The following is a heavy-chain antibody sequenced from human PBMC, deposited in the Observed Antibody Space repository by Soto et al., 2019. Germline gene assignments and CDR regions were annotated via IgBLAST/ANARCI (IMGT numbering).Heavy chain of an antibody. Sequence: ASVKVSCKASGYTFTGYYMHWVRQAPGQGLEWMGWINPNSGGTNYAQKFQGRVTMTRDTSISTAYMELSRLRSDDTAVYYCARDLRTRGTVAGTLYWGQGTLVTVSS. V-gene: IGHV1-2*02. CDR1: GYTFTGYY. CDR3: ARDLRTRGTVAGTLY. D-gene: IGHD6-19*01. CDR2: INPNSGGT. J-gene: IGHJ4*02.